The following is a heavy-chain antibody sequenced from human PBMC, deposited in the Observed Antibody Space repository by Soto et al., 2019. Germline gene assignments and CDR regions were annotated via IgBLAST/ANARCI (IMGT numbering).Heavy chain of an antibody. V-gene: IGHV3-74*01. J-gene: IGHJ5*02. D-gene: IGHD1-7*01. CDR2: INSDGSST. CDR3: AREKKDNWNYVNWFDP. Sequence: GGSLRLSCAASGFTFVSYWMHWVRQAPGKGLVWVSRINSDGSSTGYADSVKGRFTISRDNAKNTLYLQMNSLRAEDAAEYYCAREKKDNWNYVNWFDPWGQGTLVTVSS. CDR1: GFTFVSYW.